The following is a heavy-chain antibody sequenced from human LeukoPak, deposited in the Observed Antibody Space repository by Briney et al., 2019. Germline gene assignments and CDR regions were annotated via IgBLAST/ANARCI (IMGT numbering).Heavy chain of an antibody. D-gene: IGHD4-17*01. Sequence: KTGGSLRLSCAASGFTFSSYSMNWVRQAPGKGLEWVSSISSSSSYIYYADSVKGRFTISRDNAKNSLYLQMNSLRAEDTAVYYCARDRVQGYGDYGDAFDIWGQGTMVTVSS. V-gene: IGHV3-21*01. CDR3: ARDRVQGYGDYGDAFDI. J-gene: IGHJ3*02. CDR2: ISSSSSYI. CDR1: GFTFSSYS.